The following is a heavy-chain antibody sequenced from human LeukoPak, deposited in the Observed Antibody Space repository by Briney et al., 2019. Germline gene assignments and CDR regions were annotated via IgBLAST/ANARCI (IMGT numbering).Heavy chain of an antibody. CDR1: GFTFSRYW. D-gene: IGHD3-22*01. Sequence: PGGSLRLSGAAAGFTFSRYWMSWVRQAKGKGLECVAKIKEDGSEKHYVDSVKGRFTISRDNSKNTLYLQMNSLRAEDTAVYYCAKGAYYYDSSGYLKVDYWGQGTLVTVSS. V-gene: IGHV3-7*01. J-gene: IGHJ4*02. CDR2: IKEDGSEK. CDR3: AKGAYYYDSSGYLKVDY.